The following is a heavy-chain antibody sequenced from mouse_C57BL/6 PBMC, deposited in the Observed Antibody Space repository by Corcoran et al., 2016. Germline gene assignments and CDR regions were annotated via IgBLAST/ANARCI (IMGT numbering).Heavy chain of an antibody. J-gene: IGHJ4*01. CDR2: INTYSGVP. D-gene: IGHD2-1*01. CDR1: GYTFTTYG. Sequence: QIQLVQSGPELKKPGETVKISCKASGYTFTTYGMSWVKQAPGKGLKWMGWINTYSGVPTYADDFKGRFDFSLETSASTAYLQINNLKNEDTATYFCARWGGNPDYYAMDYWGQGTSVTVSS. CDR3: ARWGGNPDYYAMDY. V-gene: IGHV9-3*01.